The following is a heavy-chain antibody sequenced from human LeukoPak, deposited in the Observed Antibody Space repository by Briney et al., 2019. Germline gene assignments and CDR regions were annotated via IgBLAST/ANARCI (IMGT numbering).Heavy chain of an antibody. Sequence: GGSLRLSCAASGFTFSNYWMSWVRQAPGKGLEWVANINQDGNEEYYVDSVKGRFTISRDNAKNSLYLQVNSLKTEDTAVYYCARDRVWTVLYWGQGTLVTASS. D-gene: IGHD6-13*01. CDR3: ARDRVWTVLY. CDR2: INQDGNEE. J-gene: IGHJ4*02. V-gene: IGHV3-7*01. CDR1: GFTFSNYW.